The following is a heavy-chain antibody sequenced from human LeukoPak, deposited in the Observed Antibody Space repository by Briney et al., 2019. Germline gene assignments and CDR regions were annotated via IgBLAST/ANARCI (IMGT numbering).Heavy chain of an antibody. CDR2: ISGSSIYI. CDR1: GFTFSDYS. J-gene: IGHJ5*02. CDR3: ARVGLGVGSGRKASGLDP. V-gene: IGHV3-21*01. D-gene: IGHD3-10*01. Sequence: GGSLRLSCAASGFTFSDYSMNWVRQAPGKGLEWVSSISGSSIYINYADSVKGRFTISRDNANNSLYLQMNSLRAEDTAVYYCARVGLGVGSGRKASGLDPWGQGTLVTVSS.